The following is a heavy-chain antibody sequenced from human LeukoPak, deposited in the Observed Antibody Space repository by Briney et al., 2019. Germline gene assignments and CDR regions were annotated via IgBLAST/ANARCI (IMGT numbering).Heavy chain of an antibody. Sequence: SETLSLTRAVYGGSFSGYYWSWIRQPPGKGLEWIGEINHSGSTNYNPSLKSRVTISVDTSKNQFSLKLSSVTAADTAVYYCARLVRYFDWSDPPYYYYYMDVWGKGTTVTISS. CDR2: INHSGST. CDR1: GGSFSGYY. V-gene: IGHV4-34*01. J-gene: IGHJ6*03. CDR3: ARLVRYFDWSDPPYYYYYMDV. D-gene: IGHD3-9*01.